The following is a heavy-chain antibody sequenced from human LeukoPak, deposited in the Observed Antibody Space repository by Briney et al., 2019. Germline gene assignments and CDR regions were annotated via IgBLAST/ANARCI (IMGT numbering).Heavy chain of an antibody. V-gene: IGHV1-2*02. J-gene: IGHJ5*02. CDR1: GYTFTGYY. CDR3: ARVGCSSTSCHRWFDP. D-gene: IGHD2-2*01. Sequence: ASVKLSCKASGYTFTGYYMHCVRQAPGQGLEWMGWINPNSGGTNYAQKVQGRVTMTRATSISTAYMELSRLRSDDTAVYYCARVGCSSTSCHRWFDPWGQGTLVTVSS. CDR2: INPNSGGT.